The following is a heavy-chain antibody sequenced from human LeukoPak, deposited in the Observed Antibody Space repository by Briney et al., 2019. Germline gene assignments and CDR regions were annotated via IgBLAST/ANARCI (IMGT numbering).Heavy chain of an antibody. J-gene: IGHJ5*02. V-gene: IGHV1-18*01. CDR3: ARDRSGSDL. Sequence: ASVKVSCKASGYTFSNYGISWVRQAPGQGLEWMGWIIPHKGNTNYAQKFQGRVTMTRDTSTSTAYMELRSLRSDDTAVYYCARDRSGSDLWGQGTLVTVSS. CDR2: IIPHKGNT. CDR1: GYTFSNYG. D-gene: IGHD6-19*01.